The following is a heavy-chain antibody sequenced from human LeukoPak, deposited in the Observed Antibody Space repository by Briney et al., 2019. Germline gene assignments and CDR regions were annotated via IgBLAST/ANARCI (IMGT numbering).Heavy chain of an antibody. CDR3: VRSTAVLPFDY. Sequence: PGGSLRLSCAASGFTLSDYWMHWVRQGPGKGLVGVSRINPDGSSTNDADFVKGRFTISRDNAKNTLNLQMNSLRAEDTAVYYCVRSTAVLPFDYWGQGIPVTVSS. D-gene: IGHD6-6*01. CDR1: GFTLSDYW. CDR2: INPDGSST. J-gene: IGHJ4*02. V-gene: IGHV3-74*01.